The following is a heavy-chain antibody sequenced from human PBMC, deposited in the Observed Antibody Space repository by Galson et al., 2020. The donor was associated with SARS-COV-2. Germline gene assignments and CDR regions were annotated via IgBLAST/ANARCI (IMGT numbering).Heavy chain of an antibody. Sequence: TGGSLRLSCAASGFIFSNYAMHWVRQAPGEGLEWVAAISLDGSNTYYADSLKGRFTMSRDNSKNTLYLQMNSLRADDTAVYYCARAGYRYGYDYYYGMDVWGQGTTVTVSS. J-gene: IGHJ6*02. CDR1: GFIFSNYA. CDR2: ISLDGSNT. CDR3: ARAGYRYGYDYYYGMDV. V-gene: IGHV3-30-3*01. D-gene: IGHD5-18*01.